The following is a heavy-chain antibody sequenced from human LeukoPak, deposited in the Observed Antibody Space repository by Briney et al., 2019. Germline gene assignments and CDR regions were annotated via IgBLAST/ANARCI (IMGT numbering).Heavy chain of an antibody. D-gene: IGHD6-6*01. V-gene: IGHV1-2*02. Sequence: GASVNVSCKASGYTFTGYYIHWVRQAPGQGLEWMGWINPNSGGTNYAQNFQGRVTMTRDTSISTAYMELSRLRSDDTAVYYCATGRELEYSSSSDRTFDYWGQGTLVTVSS. CDR2: INPNSGGT. CDR3: ATGRELEYSSSSDRTFDY. CDR1: GYTFTGYY. J-gene: IGHJ4*02.